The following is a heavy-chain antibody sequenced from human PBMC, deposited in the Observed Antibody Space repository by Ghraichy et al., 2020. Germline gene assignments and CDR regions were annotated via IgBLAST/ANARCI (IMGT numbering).Heavy chain of an antibody. CDR1: GFTFSSYA. J-gene: IGHJ6*02. Sequence: GGSLRLTCSASGFTFSSYAMHWVRQAPGKGLEYVSSISSNGGNTYYADSVKGRFTISRDNSNNTLYLQTSSLRAEDTAVYYCVKGDIVVVLAAYYYYYYGVAVWTPGTTFTVPS. CDR3: VKGDIVVVLAAYYYYYYGVAV. CDR2: ISSNGGNT. D-gene: IGHD2-2*01. V-gene: IGHV3-64D*09.